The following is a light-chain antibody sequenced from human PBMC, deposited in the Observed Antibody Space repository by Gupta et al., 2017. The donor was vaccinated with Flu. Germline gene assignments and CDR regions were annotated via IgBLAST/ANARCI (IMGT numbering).Light chain of an antibody. J-gene: IGLJ2*01. CDR3: CSYTGRSNVV. CDR2: EES. Sequence: TISCSATSSGIGADNNHSCYKQHHGETPKHLMYEESKQPSGVSSRFSAAKSGGTASLTIAGLQAEDEAANYCCSYTGRSNVVVGAGTTVTVL. CDR1: SSGIGADNN. V-gene: IGLV2-23*01.